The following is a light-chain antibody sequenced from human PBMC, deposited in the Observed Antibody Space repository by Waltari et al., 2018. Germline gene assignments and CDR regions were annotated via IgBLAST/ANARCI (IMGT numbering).Light chain of an antibody. Sequence: QSALTQPPSASGSPGQSVTISCTGTSSDVGGYKYVSWYQQHPGKAPKLMIYEVSKRPSGVPDRFSGSKSGNTASLTVSGLQAEDEADYYCSSYVSSKKLEFGGGTKLTVL. CDR2: EVS. V-gene: IGLV2-8*01. J-gene: IGLJ2*01. CDR1: SSDVGGYKY. CDR3: SSYVSSKKLE.